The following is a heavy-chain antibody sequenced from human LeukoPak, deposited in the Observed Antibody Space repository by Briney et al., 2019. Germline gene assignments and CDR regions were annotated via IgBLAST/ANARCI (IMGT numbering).Heavy chain of an antibody. J-gene: IGHJ6*02. CDR3: ARTIAQYTNTWLYYYYGLDV. D-gene: IGHD6-13*01. CDR2: ISGGGEDT. V-gene: IGHV3-23*01. CDR1: GFNFRSFA. Sequence: GGSLRLSCTASGFNFRSFAMSWVRQAPGQGLEWVSSISGGGEDTYYADSVKGRFTISRDNSETTLYLQMNSLGADDTALYYCARTIAQYTNTWLYYYYGLDVWGQGTTVTVPS.